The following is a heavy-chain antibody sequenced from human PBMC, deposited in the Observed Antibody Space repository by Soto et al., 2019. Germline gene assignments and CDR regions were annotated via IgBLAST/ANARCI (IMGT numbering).Heavy chain of an antibody. CDR3: ARDRDGLYCSGGSCYPNWFDP. J-gene: IGHJ5*02. V-gene: IGHV1-18*01. CDR2: ISAYNSNT. D-gene: IGHD2-15*01. CDR1: GYTFTSYG. Sequence: EASVKVSCKASGYTFTSYGISWVRQAPGQGLEWMGWISAYNSNTNYAQKLQGRVTMTTDTSTSTAYTELRSLRSDDTAVYYCARDRDGLYCSGGSCYPNWFDPWGQGTLVTVSS.